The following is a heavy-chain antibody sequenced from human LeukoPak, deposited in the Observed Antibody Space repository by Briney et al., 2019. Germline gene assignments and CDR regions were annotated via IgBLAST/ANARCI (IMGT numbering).Heavy chain of an antibody. J-gene: IGHJ6*03. V-gene: IGHV1-2*02. Sequence: PRASVKVSCKASGYTFTGYYMHWVRQAPGQGLEWMGWINPNSGGTNYAQKFQGRVTMTRDTSISTAYMELSRLRSDDTAVYYCARGVNGIIMLRGLRRDYYYMDVWGKGTTVTISS. D-gene: IGHD3-10*01. CDR2: INPNSGGT. CDR1: GYTFTGYY. CDR3: ARGVNGIIMLRGLRRDYYYMDV.